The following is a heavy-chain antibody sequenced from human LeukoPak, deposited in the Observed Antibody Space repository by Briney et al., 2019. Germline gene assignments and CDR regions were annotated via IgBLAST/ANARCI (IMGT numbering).Heavy chain of an antibody. CDR3: ARDRDSIAARPDRSVDKRKNNWFDP. D-gene: IGHD6-6*01. CDR2: ISAYNGNT. CDR1: GYTFTSYG. J-gene: IGHJ5*02. Sequence: ASVKVSCKASGYTFTSYGISWVRQAPGRGLEWMGWISAYNGNTNYAQKLQGRVTMTTDTSTSTAYMELRSLRSDDTAVYYCARDRDSIAARPDRSVDKRKNNWFDPWGQGTLVTVSS. V-gene: IGHV1-18*01.